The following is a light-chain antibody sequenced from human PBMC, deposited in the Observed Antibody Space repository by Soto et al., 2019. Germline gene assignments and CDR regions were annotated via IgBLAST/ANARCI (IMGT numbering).Light chain of an antibody. J-gene: IGLJ1*01. CDR3: AAWDDSLYGYV. CDR1: SSNIGSNT. Sequence: QSALTQPPSASGTPGQRVTISCSGSSSNIGSNTVNWYQQLPGTAPKLLIYSNNQRPSGVPDRFSGSKSGTSASLAISGLQSEEETDYYCAAWDDSLYGYVFGTVTKVTVL. CDR2: SNN. V-gene: IGLV1-44*01.